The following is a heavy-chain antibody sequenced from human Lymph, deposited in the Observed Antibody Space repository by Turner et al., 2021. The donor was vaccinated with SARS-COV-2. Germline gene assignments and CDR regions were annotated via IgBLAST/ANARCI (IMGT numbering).Heavy chain of an antibody. CDR3: ARDRDSSGWVDY. Sequence: QVQLVESGGGVVQPGRSLRLSCSASGFTFSSYSMHWVLQASGKGMEWVAFISYYGSDKYYADSVKGRFTFSRDNSKNTLYLQRNSLRAEDTAVYYCARDRDSSGWVDYWGQGTLVTVSS. V-gene: IGHV3-30*04. D-gene: IGHD3-22*01. CDR1: GFTFSSYS. CDR2: ISYYGSDK. J-gene: IGHJ4*02.